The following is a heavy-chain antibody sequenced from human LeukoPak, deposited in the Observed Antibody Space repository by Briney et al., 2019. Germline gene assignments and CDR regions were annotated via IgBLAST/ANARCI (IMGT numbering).Heavy chain of an antibody. CDR1: GFIFSSYS. V-gene: IGHV3-30-3*01. CDR2: ISYDASNK. Sequence: GGSLRLSCAASGFIFSSYSMHWVRQAPGKGLEWVAVISYDASNKYYADSVKGRFTISRDNSKNTLYLQMNSLRAEDTAVYYCARGLSDCSSTSCYDWFDPWGQGTLVTVSS. J-gene: IGHJ5*02. D-gene: IGHD2-2*01. CDR3: ARGLSDCSSTSCYDWFDP.